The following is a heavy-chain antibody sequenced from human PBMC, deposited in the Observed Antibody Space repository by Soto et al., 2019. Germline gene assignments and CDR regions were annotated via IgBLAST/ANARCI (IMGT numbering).Heavy chain of an antibody. V-gene: IGHV3-9*01. J-gene: IGHJ4*02. Sequence: HPGGSLRLSCAASGFTFDNYAMHWVRQAPGKGLEWVSGISWSSVTFGYADSVKGRFTISRDNAKNSLYLQMNSLRADDTAFYYCAKDHDEDFGYDLDYFDYWGRGTLVTVSS. CDR1: GFTFDNYA. D-gene: IGHD5-12*01. CDR3: AKDHDEDFGYDLDYFDY. CDR2: ISWSSVTF.